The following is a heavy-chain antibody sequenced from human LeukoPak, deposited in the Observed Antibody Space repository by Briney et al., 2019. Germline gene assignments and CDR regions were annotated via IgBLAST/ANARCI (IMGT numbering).Heavy chain of an antibody. J-gene: IGHJ3*02. V-gene: IGHV1-2*02. CDR2: INPNSGGT. D-gene: IGHD4-17*01. Sequence: GASVKVSCKASGYSFTGYYMHWVRQAPGQGLEWMGWINPNSGGTNYAQKFQGRVTMTRDTSISTAYMELSRLRSDDTAVYYCARESETTVTTVHAFDIWGQGTMVTVSS. CDR1: GYSFTGYY. CDR3: ARESETTVTTVHAFDI.